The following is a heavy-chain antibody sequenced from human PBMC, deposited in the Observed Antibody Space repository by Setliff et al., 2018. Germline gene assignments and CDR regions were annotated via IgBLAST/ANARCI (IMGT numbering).Heavy chain of an antibody. J-gene: IGHJ5*02. Sequence: TSETLSLTCAVYGGSFSGYHWSWIRQPPGKGLEWIGYVYTSGSTNYNPSLKSRVTLSVDTSKNQFSLKVSSVTAADTAVYYCARRRSSGWTNNWFDPWGQGTLVTVSS. D-gene: IGHD6-19*01. V-gene: IGHV4-4*08. CDR1: GGSFSGYH. CDR2: VYTSGST. CDR3: ARRRSSGWTNNWFDP.